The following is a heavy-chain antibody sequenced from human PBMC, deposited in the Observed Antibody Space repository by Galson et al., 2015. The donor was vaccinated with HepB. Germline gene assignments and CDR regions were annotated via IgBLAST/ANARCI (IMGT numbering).Heavy chain of an antibody. J-gene: IGHJ4*02. CDR2: FDPEDGET. Sequence: SVKVSCKVSGYTLTELSMHWVRQAPGKGLEWMGGFDPEDGETIYAQKFQGRVTMTEDTSTDTAYMELSSLRSEDTAVYYCATWPIVVVVAAPKYFDYWGQGTLVTVSS. V-gene: IGHV1-24*01. D-gene: IGHD2-15*01. CDR3: ATWPIVVVVAAPKYFDY. CDR1: GYTLTELS.